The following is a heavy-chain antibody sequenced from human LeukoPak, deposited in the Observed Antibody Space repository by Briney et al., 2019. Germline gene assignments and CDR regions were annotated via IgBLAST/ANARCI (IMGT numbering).Heavy chain of an antibody. CDR3: GKLGKFGYNWNANDAFDI. J-gene: IGHJ3*02. CDR2: IYPGDSDT. Sequence: GESLKISCKGSGYSFTSYWIGWVRQMPGKGLEWMGIIYPGDSDTRYSPSFQGQVTISADKSISTAYLQWSSLKASDTAMYYCGKLGKFGYNWNANDAFDIWGQGTMVTVSS. V-gene: IGHV5-51*01. CDR1: GYSFTSYW. D-gene: IGHD1-20*01.